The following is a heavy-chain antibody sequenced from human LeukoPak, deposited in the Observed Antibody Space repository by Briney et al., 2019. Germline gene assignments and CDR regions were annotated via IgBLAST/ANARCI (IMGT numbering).Heavy chain of an antibody. CDR2: INPNSGGT. Sequence: ASVKVSCKASGYTFTSYGISWVRQAPGQGLEWMGWINPNSGGTNYAQKFQGRVTMTRDTSISTAYMELSRLRSDDTAVYYCARGGYSYGQRPFDYWGQGTLVTVSS. J-gene: IGHJ4*02. CDR3: ARGGYSYGQRPFDY. V-gene: IGHV1-2*02. D-gene: IGHD5-18*01. CDR1: GYTFTSYG.